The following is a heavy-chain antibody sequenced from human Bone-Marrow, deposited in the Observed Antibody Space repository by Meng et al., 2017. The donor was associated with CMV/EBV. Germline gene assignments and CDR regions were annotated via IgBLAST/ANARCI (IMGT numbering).Heavy chain of an antibody. CDR3: ARDRGYSSSRRIKDYYYGMDV. CDR1: GGSISSGGYY. D-gene: IGHD6-13*01. V-gene: IGHV4-31*03. CDR2: IYYSGST. J-gene: IGHJ6*02. Sequence: LSLTCTVSGGSISSGGYYWSWIRQHPGKGLEWIGYIYYSGSTYYNPSLKSRVTISVDTSKNQFSLKLSSVTAADTAVYYCARDRGYSSSRRIKDYYYGMDVWGQGTTVTVSS.